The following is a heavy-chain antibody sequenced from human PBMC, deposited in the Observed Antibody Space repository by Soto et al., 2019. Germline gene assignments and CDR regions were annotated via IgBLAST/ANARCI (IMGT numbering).Heavy chain of an antibody. Sequence: GESLKISCKGSGYSFTSYWIGWARQMPGKGLEWMGIIYPDDSGARYSPSFQGQVTISADKSISTAFLQWSSLKASDTAMYFCARQAAVSTLASHWGQGTLVTVSS. D-gene: IGHD4-17*01. CDR1: GYSFTSYW. J-gene: IGHJ4*02. CDR2: IYPDDSGA. CDR3: ARQAAVSTLASH. V-gene: IGHV5-51*01.